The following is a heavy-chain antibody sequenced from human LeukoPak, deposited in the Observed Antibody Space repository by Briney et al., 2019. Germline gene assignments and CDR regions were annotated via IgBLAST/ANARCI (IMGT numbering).Heavy chain of an antibody. Sequence: GASVKVSCKASGYTFTGYYMHWVRQAPGQGLEWMGIINPSGGSTSYAQKFQGRVTMTRDMSTSTVYMEMSSLRSEDTAVYYCAREGWYIAVAGMARHFDYWGQGTLVTVSS. V-gene: IGHV1-46*01. CDR1: GYTFTGYY. CDR2: INPSGGST. CDR3: AREGWYIAVAGMARHFDY. D-gene: IGHD6-19*01. J-gene: IGHJ4*02.